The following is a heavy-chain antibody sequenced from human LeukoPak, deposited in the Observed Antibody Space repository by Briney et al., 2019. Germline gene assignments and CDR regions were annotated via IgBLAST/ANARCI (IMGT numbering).Heavy chain of an antibody. J-gene: IGHJ4*02. CDR1: EFTFSSYT. CDR2: ITSSSYI. V-gene: IGHV3-21*01. Sequence: PGGSLRLSCAASEFTFSSYTMDWVRQAPGKGLEWVSSITSSSYICYADSVKGRFTISRDNAKNSLYLQMNSLRAEDTAVYYCARQGAGYNEPIDYWGQGTLVTVSS. D-gene: IGHD5-24*01. CDR3: ARQGAGYNEPIDY.